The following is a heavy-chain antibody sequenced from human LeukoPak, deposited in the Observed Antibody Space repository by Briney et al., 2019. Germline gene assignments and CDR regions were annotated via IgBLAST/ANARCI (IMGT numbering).Heavy chain of an antibody. D-gene: IGHD2-2*01. J-gene: IGHJ4*02. CDR1: GFTFSSYA. V-gene: IGHV3-23*01. CDR3: AKDLATDNPLQDTVVVPAAVDY. CDR2: ISGSGGST. Sequence: PGGSLRLSCAASGFTFSSYAMSWVRQAPGKGLEWVSAISGSGGSTYYADSVKGRFTISRDNSKNTLYLQMNSLRAEGTAVYYCAKDLATDNPLQDTVVVPAAVDYWGQGTLVTVSS.